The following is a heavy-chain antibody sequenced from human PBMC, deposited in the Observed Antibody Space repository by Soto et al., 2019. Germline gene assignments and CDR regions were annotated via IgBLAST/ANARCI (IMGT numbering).Heavy chain of an antibody. Sequence: EVQLVESGGGLVKPGGSLRLSCAASGFTFSNAWMNWVRQAPGKGLEWVARVKSNADGGTTYYAAPVKGRFTISRDDSKNTLYLQMNSLKPEDTAVYYCTTFGATFIATAGHWGKGPLVTVSS. CDR3: TTFGATFIATAGH. CDR2: VKSNADGGTT. J-gene: IGHJ4*02. CDR1: GFTFSNAW. D-gene: IGHD6-13*01. V-gene: IGHV3-15*07.